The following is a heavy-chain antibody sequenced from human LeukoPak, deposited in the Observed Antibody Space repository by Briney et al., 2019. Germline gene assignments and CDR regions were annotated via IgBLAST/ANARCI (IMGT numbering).Heavy chain of an antibody. V-gene: IGHV1-2*02. CDR3: ARDIGGTGEWELRLYYFDY. D-gene: IGHD1-26*01. Sequence: ASVKVSCKASGYTFTGYYMHWVRQAPGQGLEWMGWINPNSGGTNYAQKFQGRVTMTRDTSISTAYMELSRLRSDDTAVYYCARDIGGTGEWELRLYYFDYWGQGTLVTVSS. CDR2: INPNSGGT. CDR1: GYTFTGYY. J-gene: IGHJ4*02.